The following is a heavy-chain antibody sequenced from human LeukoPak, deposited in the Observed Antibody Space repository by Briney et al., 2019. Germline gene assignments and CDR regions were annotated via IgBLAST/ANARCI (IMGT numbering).Heavy chain of an antibody. D-gene: IGHD5-18*01. CDR3: ARGIGYSYGQRKGYLDL. J-gene: IGHJ2*01. CDR1: GGSFSGYY. V-gene: IGHV4-34*01. CDR2: INHSGST. Sequence: SETLSLTCAVYGGSFSGYYWSWIRQPPGKGLEWIGEINHSGSTNYNPSLKSRVTISVDTSKNQFSLKLSSVTAADTAVYYCARGIGYSYGQRKGYLDLWGRGTLVTVSS.